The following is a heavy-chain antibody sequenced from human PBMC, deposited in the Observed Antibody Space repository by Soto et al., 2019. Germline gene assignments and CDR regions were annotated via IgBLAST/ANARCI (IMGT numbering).Heavy chain of an antibody. Sequence: ASVKVSCKASGYTFTSYGISWVRQAPGQGLEGMGWISAYNGNTNYAQKLQGRVTMTTDTSTSTAYMELRSLRSDDTAVYYCARDKMLWLGALSACFHPWAKEPLVTAS. CDR3: ARDKMLWLGALSACFHP. CDR1: GYTFTSYG. J-gene: IGHJ5*02. D-gene: IGHD3-10*01. V-gene: IGHV1-18*01. CDR2: ISAYNGNT.